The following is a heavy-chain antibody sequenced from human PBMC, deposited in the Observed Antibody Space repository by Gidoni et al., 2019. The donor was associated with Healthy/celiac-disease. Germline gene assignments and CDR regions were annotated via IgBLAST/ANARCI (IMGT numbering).Heavy chain of an antibody. CDR3: ARAPHSYDFWSGYPQRIPNWFDP. Sequence: QVQLVQSGAEVKKPGASVKVSCKASGYTFTSYGISWVRLAPGQGLEWMGWISAYNGNTNYAQKLQGRVTMTTDTSTSTAYMELRSLRSDDTAVYYCARAPHSYDFWSGYPQRIPNWFDPWGQGTLVTVSS. J-gene: IGHJ5*02. CDR2: ISAYNGNT. V-gene: IGHV1-18*01. CDR1: GYTFTSYG. D-gene: IGHD3-3*01.